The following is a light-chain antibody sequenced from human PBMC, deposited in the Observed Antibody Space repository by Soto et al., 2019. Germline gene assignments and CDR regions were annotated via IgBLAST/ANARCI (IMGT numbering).Light chain of an antibody. Sequence: QSVLTQPPSASGTPGQRVTISCSGSSSNIGRNTVNWYQQLPGTAPKLLIYNNNQRPSGVPDRFSASKSATSASLAISGLQSEDEPDYYCTAWDDSLDGYLFGTGTKVTVL. CDR3: TAWDDSLDGYL. J-gene: IGLJ1*01. CDR2: NNN. V-gene: IGLV1-44*01. CDR1: SSNIGRNT.